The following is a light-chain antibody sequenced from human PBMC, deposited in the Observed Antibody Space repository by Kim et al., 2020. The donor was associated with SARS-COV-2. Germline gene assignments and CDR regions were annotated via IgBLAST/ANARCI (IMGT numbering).Light chain of an antibody. J-gene: IGLJ2*01. CDR3: QAWDSSTAV. CDR2: QDS. CDR1: KLGDKY. Sequence: VAPGQAASITCSGDKLGDKYACWYQQKPGQSPVLVIYQDSKRPSGIPERFSGSNSGNTATLTISGTQAMDEADYYCQAWDSSTAVFGGGTQLTVL. V-gene: IGLV3-1*01.